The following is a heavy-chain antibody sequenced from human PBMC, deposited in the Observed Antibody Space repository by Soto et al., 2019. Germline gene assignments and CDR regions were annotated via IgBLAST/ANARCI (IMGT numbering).Heavy chain of an antibody. D-gene: IGHD3-3*01. V-gene: IGHV6-1*01. CDR1: GDSVSSNSVA. J-gene: IGHJ6*02. Sequence: SQTLSLTCVISGDSVSSNSVAWNWIRQSPSRGLEWLGRTYYRSKWYNDYAVSVKSRITINPDTSKNQFSLQLNSVTPEDTAVYYCARGVQGDFWSGYLYYYYGMDVWGQGTTVTVSS. CDR2: TYYRSKWYN. CDR3: ARGVQGDFWSGYLYYYYGMDV.